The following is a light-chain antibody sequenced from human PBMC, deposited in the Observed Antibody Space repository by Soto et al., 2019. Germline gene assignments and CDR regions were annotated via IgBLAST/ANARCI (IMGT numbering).Light chain of an antibody. V-gene: IGKV1-5*03. Sequence: DIQMTQSPSTLSASVGDRVTITCRASQSISSWLAWYQQKPGKAPKLLIYKASSLESGVPSRFSGSGSGTEFTLTISSLQPDDFATYYCQQYTSFGPRTKVDIK. J-gene: IGKJ3*01. CDR2: KAS. CDR3: QQYTS. CDR1: QSISSW.